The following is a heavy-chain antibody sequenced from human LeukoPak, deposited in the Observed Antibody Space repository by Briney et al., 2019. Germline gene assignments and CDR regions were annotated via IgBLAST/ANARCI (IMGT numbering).Heavy chain of an antibody. D-gene: IGHD3-22*01. J-gene: IGHJ4*02. CDR3: ARLRRNSDSSGYYYYYDY. CDR1: GYTFSSFS. V-gene: IGHV3-21*01. CDR2: ISVRSNYI. Sequence: GESLRLSCVASGYTFSSFSINWVRQAPGKGLEWVSSISVRSNYIYYADSVRGRFSISRDDARNSLYLQMDSLRGDDTAVYYCARLRRNSDSSGYYYYYDYWGQGTLVTVS.